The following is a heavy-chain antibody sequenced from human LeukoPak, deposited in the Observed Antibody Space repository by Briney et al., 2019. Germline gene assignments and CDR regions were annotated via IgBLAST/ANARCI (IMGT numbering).Heavy chain of an antibody. CDR3: ARVRRGGWPTGTRFDP. V-gene: IGHV1-24*01. D-gene: IGHD1-14*01. J-gene: IGHJ5*02. Sequence: GASVKVSCKVSGYTLTELSMHWVRQAPGKGLEWMGGFDPEDGETIYAQKFQGRVTMTRDTSISTAYMELSRLRSDDTAVYYCARVRRGGWPTGTRFDPWGQGTLVTVSS. CDR1: GYTLTELS. CDR2: FDPEDGET.